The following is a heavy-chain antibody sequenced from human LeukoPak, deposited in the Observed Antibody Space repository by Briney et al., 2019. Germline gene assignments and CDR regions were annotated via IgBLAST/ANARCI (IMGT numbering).Heavy chain of an antibody. CDR2: IYHSGST. CDR3: ARGTLVYDY. V-gene: IGHV4-30-2*01. CDR1: GGSISSGGYS. J-gene: IGHJ4*02. Sequence: PSETLSLTCAVSGGSISSGGYSWSWIRQPPGKGLEWIGYIYHSGSTYYNPSLKSRVTISVDRSKNQFSLKLSSVTAAVTAVYYCARGTLVYDYWGQGTLVTVSS. D-gene: IGHD6-6*01.